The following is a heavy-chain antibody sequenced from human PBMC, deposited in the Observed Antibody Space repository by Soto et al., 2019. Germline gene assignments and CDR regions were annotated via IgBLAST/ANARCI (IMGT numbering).Heavy chain of an antibody. Sequence: EVQLVQSGAEVKKPGESLRISCKGSGYSFTSYWLSWVRQMPGRGLEWMGRTDTSDSYNNYSPSFQGHVTISADNSISTAYMQWSSLKASDTAMYYGARRPYGSSYYYCYGVDVWGQGTRVTVSS. CDR2: TDTSDSYN. V-gene: IGHV5-10-1*01. CDR3: ARRPYGSSYYYCYGVDV. D-gene: IGHD3-10*01. J-gene: IGHJ6*02. CDR1: GYSFTSYW.